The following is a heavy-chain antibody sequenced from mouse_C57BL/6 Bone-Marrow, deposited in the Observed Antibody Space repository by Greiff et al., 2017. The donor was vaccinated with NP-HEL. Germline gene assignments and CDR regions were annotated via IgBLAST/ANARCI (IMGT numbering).Heavy chain of an antibody. V-gene: IGHV1-15*01. CDR1: GYTFTDYE. Sequence: QVQLQQSGAELVRPGASVTLSCKASGYTFTDYEMHWVKQTPVHGLEWIGAIDPETGGTAYNQKFKGKAILTADKSSSTAYMELRSLTSEDSAVYYCIDYGYYYAMDYWGQGTSVTVSS. D-gene: IGHD2-4*01. J-gene: IGHJ4*01. CDR3: IDYGYYYAMDY. CDR2: IDPETGGT.